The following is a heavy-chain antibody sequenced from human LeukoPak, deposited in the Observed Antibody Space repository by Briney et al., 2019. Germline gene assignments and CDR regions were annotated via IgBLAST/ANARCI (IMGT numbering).Heavy chain of an antibody. D-gene: IGHD2-2*01. J-gene: IGHJ4*02. CDR2: ISGSGGST. V-gene: IGHV3-23*01. CDR1: GFTFSSYA. CDR3: AKGGMKYQLLTYLDY. Sequence: GGSLRPSCAASGFTFSSYAMSWVRQAPGKGLEWVSAISGSGGSTYYADSVKGRFTISRDNSKNTLYLQMNSLRAEDTAVYYCAKGGMKYQLLTYLDYWGQGTLVTVSS.